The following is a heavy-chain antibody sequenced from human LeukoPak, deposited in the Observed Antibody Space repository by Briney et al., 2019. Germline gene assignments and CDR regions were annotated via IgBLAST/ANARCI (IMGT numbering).Heavy chain of an antibody. CDR1: GYSISSAYY. V-gene: IGHV4-38-2*02. J-gene: IGHJ4*02. CDR2: IYHSGRT. Sequence: PSETLSLTCIVSGYSISSAYYWGWIRQSPGKGLEWIGNIYHSGRTYYNPSLKSRVTISVDTSNNHFSLKLTSVTAADTAVYYCVRDRTITAAGTIDNWGQGTLVIVSS. CDR3: VRDRTITAAGTIDN. D-gene: IGHD6-13*01.